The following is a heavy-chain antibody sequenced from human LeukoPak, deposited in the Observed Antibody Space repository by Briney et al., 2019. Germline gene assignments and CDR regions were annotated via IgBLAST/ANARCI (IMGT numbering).Heavy chain of an antibody. CDR2: ISYDGSNK. Sequence: GGSLRLSCAASGFTLSTYGMHWVRQAPGKGLEWVAVISYDGSNKYYADSVKGRFTISRDNSKNTLYLQMKSLRAQDTAVYYCAKEGGDTGLDAFDIWGQGTMVTVSS. D-gene: IGHD2-21*02. J-gene: IGHJ3*02. V-gene: IGHV3-30*18. CDR3: AKEGGDTGLDAFDI. CDR1: GFTLSTYG.